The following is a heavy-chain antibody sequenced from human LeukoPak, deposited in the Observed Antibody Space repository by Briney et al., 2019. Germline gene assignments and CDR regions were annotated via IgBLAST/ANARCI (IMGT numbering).Heavy chain of an antibody. CDR2: IIPIFGTA. D-gene: IGHD3-10*01. Sequence: ASVKVSCKASGGTFSSYAISWVRQAPGQGLEWMGGIIPIFGTANYAQKFQGRVTMTEDTSTDTAYMELSSLRSEDTAVYYCATRLGELFMGGPTDWGQGTLVTVSS. V-gene: IGHV1-69*06. CDR3: ATRLGELFMGGPTD. CDR1: GGTFSSYA. J-gene: IGHJ4*02.